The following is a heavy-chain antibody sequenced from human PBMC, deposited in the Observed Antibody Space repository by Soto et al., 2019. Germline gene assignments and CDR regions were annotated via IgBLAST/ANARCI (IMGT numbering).Heavy chain of an antibody. J-gene: IGHJ6*04. D-gene: IGHD2-21*02. V-gene: IGHV3-74*01. CDR2: INSDGSST. CDR3: ARAFVTRNIPYYYGMDV. CDR1: GFTFSSYW. Sequence: PWGSLRLSCAASGFTFSSYWMHWVRQAPGKGLVWVSRINSDGSSTSYADSVKGRFTISRDNAKNTLYLQMNSLRAEDTAVYYCARAFVTRNIPYYYGMDVWGEGTTVTVSS.